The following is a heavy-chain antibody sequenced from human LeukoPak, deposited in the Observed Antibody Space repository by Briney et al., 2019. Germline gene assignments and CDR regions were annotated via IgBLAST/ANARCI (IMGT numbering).Heavy chain of an antibody. CDR1: GRSISSSSYY. J-gene: IGHJ5*02. CDR2: IYYSGST. CDR3: ARHVARITGTTRWFDP. Sequence: PSEPLSLTCTVSGRSISSSSYYWGWIRQPPGKGLEWIGSIYYSGSTYYNPSLKSRVTISVDTSKNQFSLKLSSVTAADTAVYYCARHVARITGTTRWFDPWGQGTLVSVSS. D-gene: IGHD1-7*01. V-gene: IGHV4-39*01.